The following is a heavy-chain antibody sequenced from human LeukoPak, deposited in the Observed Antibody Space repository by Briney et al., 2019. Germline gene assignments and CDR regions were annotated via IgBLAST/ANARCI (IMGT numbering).Heavy chain of an antibody. Sequence: SETLSLTCTVSGDSISYYYWSWIRQPAGKGLEWIGRISTSGTTNYNPSLKSRVTMSVDTSKNQFSLKLSSVTAADTAVYYCARVEEGYGSGRRENYYYYYMDVWGKGTTVTISS. CDR3: ARVEEGYGSGRRENYYYYYMDV. D-gene: IGHD3-10*01. J-gene: IGHJ6*03. CDR2: ISTSGTT. V-gene: IGHV4-4*07. CDR1: GDSISYYY.